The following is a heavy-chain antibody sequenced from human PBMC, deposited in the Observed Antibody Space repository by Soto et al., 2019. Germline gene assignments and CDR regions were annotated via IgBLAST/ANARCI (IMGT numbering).Heavy chain of an antibody. J-gene: IGHJ6*02. D-gene: IGHD3-3*01. CDR2: IKQDGSEK. V-gene: IGHV3-7*01. Sequence: HPGGSLRLSCAASGFTFSSYWMSWVRQAPGKGLEWVANIKQDGSEKYYVDSVKGRFTISRDNAKNSLYLQMNSLRAEDTAVYYCAKYDFWSGSPRMDVWGQGTXVTVSS. CDR1: GFTFSSYW. CDR3: AKYDFWSGSPRMDV.